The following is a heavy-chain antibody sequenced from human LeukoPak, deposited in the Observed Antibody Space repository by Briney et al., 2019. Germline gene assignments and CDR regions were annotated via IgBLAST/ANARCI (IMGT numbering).Heavy chain of an antibody. CDR2: ISYDGSNK. J-gene: IGHJ4*02. CDR1: GFTFSSYG. Sequence: GGSLRLSCAASGFTFSSYGMHWVRQAPGKGLEWVAVISYDGSNKYYADSVKGRFTISRDNSKNTLYLQMNSLRAEDTAVYYCARDLRRGSSSWYVSGGDYWGQGTLVTVSS. V-gene: IGHV3-30*03. CDR3: ARDLRRGSSSWYVSGGDY. D-gene: IGHD6-13*01.